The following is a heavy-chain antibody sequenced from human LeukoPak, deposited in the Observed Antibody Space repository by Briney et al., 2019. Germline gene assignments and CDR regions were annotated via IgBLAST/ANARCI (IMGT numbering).Heavy chain of an antibody. CDR1: GFTFSSYA. CDR3: ARDGGSVFDY. Sequence: PGRSLRLSCAASGFTFSSYAMHWVRQAPGKGLEWVAVISYDGSNKYYADPVKGRFTISRDNSKNTLYLQMNSLRAEDTAVYYCARDGGSVFDYWGQGTLVTVSS. J-gene: IGHJ4*02. CDR2: ISYDGSNK. V-gene: IGHV3-30-3*01. D-gene: IGHD3-16*01.